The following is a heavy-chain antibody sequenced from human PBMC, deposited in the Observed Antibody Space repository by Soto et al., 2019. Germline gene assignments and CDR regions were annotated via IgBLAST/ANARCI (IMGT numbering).Heavy chain of an antibody. CDR3: ARGLAVAYSPALL. CDR2: INPGGGRT. CDR1: GYTFTSYY. J-gene: IGHJ4*02. V-gene: IGHV1-46*01. Sequence: QVQLVQSGAEVKKPGASVKVSCKASGYTFTSYYIHWVRQAPGQGLEWMGLINPGGGRTSYAQKLHGRVTMTRDTSTGTVYVELRSLRSEDTAVYYCARGLAVAYSPALLWGQGTLVTVSS. D-gene: IGHD6-19*01.